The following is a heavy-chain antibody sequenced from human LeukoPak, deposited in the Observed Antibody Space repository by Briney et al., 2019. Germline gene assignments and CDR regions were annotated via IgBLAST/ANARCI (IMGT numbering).Heavy chain of an antibody. CDR2: ISGSGVST. D-gene: IGHD4-11*01. CDR1: GFTFSSYA. CDR3: AKYRAGSFDAFDI. Sequence: GGSLRLSCAASGFTFSSYAMSWVRQAPGKGLEWVSAISGSGVSTYYADSVKGRFTISRDNSKNTLYLQMNSLRAEDTAVYYCAKYRAGSFDAFDIWGQGTMVTVSS. J-gene: IGHJ3*02. V-gene: IGHV3-23*01.